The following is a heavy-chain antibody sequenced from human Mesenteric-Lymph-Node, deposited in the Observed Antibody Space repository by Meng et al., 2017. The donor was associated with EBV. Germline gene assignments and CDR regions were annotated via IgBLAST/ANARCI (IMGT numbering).Heavy chain of an antibody. CDR1: GDSVSNNIW. CDR2: IFSSGST. CDR3: AKASYYNLEF. J-gene: IGHJ4*02. D-gene: IGHD3-10*01. V-gene: IGHV4-4*02. Sequence: QVQLQQSGPGLVKPSGTLSLTCAVSGDSVSNNIWWGWVRQSPGKGLEWIGEIFSSGSTNYNPSLKNRVTMSLDKSKNQFSLNLNSVTAADTAVYYCAKASYYNLEFWGQGTLVTVSS.